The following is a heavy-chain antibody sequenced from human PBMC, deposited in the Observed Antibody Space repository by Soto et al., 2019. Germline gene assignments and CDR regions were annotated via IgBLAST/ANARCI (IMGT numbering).Heavy chain of an antibody. CDR3: ARGRYCLTGRCFPNWFDS. CDR2: IYKSATT. J-gene: IGHJ5*01. V-gene: IGHV4-30-4*01. D-gene: IGHD2-15*01. Sequence: LSLTCSVSGDSISTVDYFWAWVRQPPGQALEYIGYIYKSATTYYNPSFESRVAISLDTSKSQFSLNVTSLTAADTAVYFCARGRYCLTGRCFPNWFDSWGQGTLVTV. CDR1: GDSISTVDYF.